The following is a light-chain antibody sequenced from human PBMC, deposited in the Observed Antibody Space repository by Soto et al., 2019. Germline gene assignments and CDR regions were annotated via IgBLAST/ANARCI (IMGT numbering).Light chain of an antibody. CDR1: QGIGVY. CDR2: AAS. Sequence: DLQMTQSPSSLSASLGDSVTITCRASQGIGVYLAWFQQKPGNVPKLLIYAASTLQSGVPSRFSGSGSGTDFTLTISSLQPEDVATYYCQKYNSAPLTFGGGTKVEIK. J-gene: IGKJ4*01. CDR3: QKYNSAPLT. V-gene: IGKV1-27*01.